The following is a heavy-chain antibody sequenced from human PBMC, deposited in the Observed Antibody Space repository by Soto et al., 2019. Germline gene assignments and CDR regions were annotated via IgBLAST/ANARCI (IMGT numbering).Heavy chain of an antibody. CDR1: GFTFSSYV. V-gene: IGHV3-30-3*01. D-gene: IGHD2-15*01. CDR2: ISYDGNNK. J-gene: IGHJ6*02. CDR3: AIAGCDGGSCYTLVGLRYGMDV. Sequence: QVQLVESGGGVVQPGRSLRLSCAASGFTFSSYVMHWVRQAPGKGLEWVAIISYDGNNKYYADSVKGRFTISRDNSKNTRSLQMNSLRAEDTAVYYCAIAGCDGGSCYTLVGLRYGMDVWGQGTTVTVSS.